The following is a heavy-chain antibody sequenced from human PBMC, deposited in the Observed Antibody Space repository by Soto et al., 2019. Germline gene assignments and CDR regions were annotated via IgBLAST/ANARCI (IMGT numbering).Heavy chain of an antibody. D-gene: IGHD3-10*01. J-gene: IGHJ4*02. CDR3: AKDTTMVRGADHDY. Sequence: EVQLLESGGGLVQPGGSLRLSCAASGFTFSSYAMSWVRQAPGKGLEWVSAISGSGGSTYYADSVKGRFTISRDDSKNTLYLQMNSLRAEDTAVYYCAKDTTMVRGADHDYWGQGTLVTVSS. CDR1: GFTFSSYA. V-gene: IGHV3-23*01. CDR2: ISGSGGST.